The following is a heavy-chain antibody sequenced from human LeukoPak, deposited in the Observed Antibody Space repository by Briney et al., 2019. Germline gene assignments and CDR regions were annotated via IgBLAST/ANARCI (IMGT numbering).Heavy chain of an antibody. CDR1: GFTVSSNY. CDR3: ARVAKVGRPSDAFDI. Sequence: PGGSLRLSCAASGFTVSSNYMSWVRQAPGKGLEWVSVIYSGGSTYYADSVKGRFTISRDNSKNTLYLQMGSLRAEDMAVYYCARVAKVGRPSDAFDIWGQGTMVTVSS. J-gene: IGHJ3*02. CDR2: IYSGGST. V-gene: IGHV3-66*01.